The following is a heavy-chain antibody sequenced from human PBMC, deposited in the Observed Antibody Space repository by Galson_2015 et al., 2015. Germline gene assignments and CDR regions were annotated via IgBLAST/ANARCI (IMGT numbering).Heavy chain of an antibody. CDR2: ISSSSSTI. CDR3: ASRYCSGGSCYSFFTH. CDR1: GFTFSSYS. V-gene: IGHV3-48*01. D-gene: IGHD2-15*01. Sequence: SLRLSCAASGFTFSSYSMNWVRQAPGKGLEWVSYISSSSSTIYYADSVKGRFTISRDNAKNSLYLQMNSLRAEDTAVYYCASRYCSGGSCYSFFTHWGQGTLVTVSS. J-gene: IGHJ1*01.